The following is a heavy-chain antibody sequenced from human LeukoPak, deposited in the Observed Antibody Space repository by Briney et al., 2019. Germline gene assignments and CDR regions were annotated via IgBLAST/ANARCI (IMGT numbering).Heavy chain of an antibody. Sequence: GGSLTLSCAASGFRFRSYGMQWVRQAPGKGPEWVAFIRYDERDKYYADSVKGRFTITRDNSKDTLYLQMSSLRTEDTALYYCARDTAWYTAQYYIDVWGKGATVSVSS. D-gene: IGHD2-8*01. CDR3: ARDTAWYTAQYYIDV. CDR2: IRYDERDK. V-gene: IGHV3-30*02. CDR1: GFRFRSYG. J-gene: IGHJ6*03.